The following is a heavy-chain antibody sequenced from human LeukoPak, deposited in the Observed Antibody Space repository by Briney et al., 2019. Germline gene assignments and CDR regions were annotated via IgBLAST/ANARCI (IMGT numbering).Heavy chain of an antibody. Sequence: PGRSLRLSCAASGFTFSGYAMHWVRQAPGKGLEWVAVISYDGSNKYYADSVKGRFTISRDNSKNTLYLQMNSLRAEDTAVYYCARLHVVVAATRPTQYFQHWGQGTLVTVSS. V-gene: IGHV3-30-3*01. CDR1: GFTFSGYA. D-gene: IGHD2-15*01. CDR3: ARLHVVVAATRPTQYFQH. CDR2: ISYDGSNK. J-gene: IGHJ1*01.